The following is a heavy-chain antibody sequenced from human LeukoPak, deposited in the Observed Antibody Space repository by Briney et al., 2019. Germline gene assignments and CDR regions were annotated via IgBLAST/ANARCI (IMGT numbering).Heavy chain of an antibody. CDR1: GFTFRDAA. J-gene: IGHJ3*01. D-gene: IGHD5-24*01. CDR2: ISSSGNNA. Sequence: GGSLRLSRAVSGFTFRDAAMTWVRQAPGKGLEWVSLISSSGNNAYYADSVKGRFTISRDNSKNTLSLQMNSLRVEDTAIYCCAKDIQLSTWGLGTMVTVSS. CDR3: AKDIQLST. V-gene: IGHV3-23*01.